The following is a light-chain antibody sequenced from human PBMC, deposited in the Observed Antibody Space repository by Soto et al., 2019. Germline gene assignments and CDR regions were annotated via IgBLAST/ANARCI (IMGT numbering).Light chain of an antibody. Sequence: PGERATLSCRASQSVSSYLGWYQQKXGQXXRXXXYDVSDRATGVPARFSGSGSGTDFTLTISSLEPEDFAVYYCQHRYNWLIAFGQGKRLEIK. V-gene: IGKV3-11*01. CDR1: QSVSSY. CDR3: QHRYNWLIA. J-gene: IGKJ5*01. CDR2: DVS.